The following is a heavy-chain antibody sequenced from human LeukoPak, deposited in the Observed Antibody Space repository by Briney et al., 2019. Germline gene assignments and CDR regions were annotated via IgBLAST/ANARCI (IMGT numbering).Heavy chain of an antibody. J-gene: IGHJ3*02. CDR1: GGTFSSYT. CDR3: ARGVSSYPTDAFDI. CDR2: IIPILGIA. D-gene: IGHD2-8*01. V-gene: IGHV1-69*02. Sequence: SVKVSCKASGGTFSSYTISWVRQAPGQGLEWMGRIIPILGIANYAQKFQGRVTITADRSTSTAYMELSSLRSEDTAVYYCARGVSSYPTDAFDIWGQGTMVTVSS.